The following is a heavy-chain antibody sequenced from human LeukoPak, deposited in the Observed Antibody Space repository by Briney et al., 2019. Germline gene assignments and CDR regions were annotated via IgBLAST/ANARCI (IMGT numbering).Heavy chain of an antibody. J-gene: IGHJ5*02. CDR1: GYTFTSYG. CDR2: ISAYNGNT. Sequence: ASVKVSCKASGYTFTSYGISWVRQAPGQGLEWMGWISAYNGNTNYAQKLQGRVTMTTDASTSTAYMELRSLRSDDTAVYYCASSRGYSYGENWFDPWGQGTLVTVSS. CDR3: ASSRGYSYGENWFDP. V-gene: IGHV1-18*01. D-gene: IGHD5-18*01.